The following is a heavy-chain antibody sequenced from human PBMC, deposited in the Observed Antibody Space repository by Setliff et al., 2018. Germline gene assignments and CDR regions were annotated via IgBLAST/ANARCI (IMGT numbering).Heavy chain of an antibody. CDR1: GFTFSTYA. CDR3: AKTRVTMVWGVPTYYFDY. D-gene: IGHD3-10*01. Sequence: GGSLRLSCAASGFTFSTYAMSWVRQAPGRGLEWVSAMDGRGDNTYYADSVKGRFTISRDNPKNTLFLQMNSLRVADTAVYYCAKTRVTMVWGVPTYYFDYWGKGTMVTVSS. J-gene: IGHJ4*02. CDR2: MDGRGDNT. V-gene: IGHV3-23*01.